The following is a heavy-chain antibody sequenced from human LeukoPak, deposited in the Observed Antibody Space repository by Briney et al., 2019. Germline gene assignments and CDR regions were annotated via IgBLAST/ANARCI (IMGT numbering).Heavy chain of an antibody. J-gene: IGHJ4*02. CDR3: ARGAEDIVATITSYYFDY. Sequence: ASVKVSCKASGYTFTSYGISWVRQAPGQGLEWMGWISAYNGNTNYAQKLQGRVTMTTDTSTSTAYMELRSLRSDDTAVYYCARGAEDIVATITSYYFDYWGQGTLVTVSS. CDR1: GYTFTSYG. V-gene: IGHV1-18*01. CDR2: ISAYNGNT. D-gene: IGHD5-12*01.